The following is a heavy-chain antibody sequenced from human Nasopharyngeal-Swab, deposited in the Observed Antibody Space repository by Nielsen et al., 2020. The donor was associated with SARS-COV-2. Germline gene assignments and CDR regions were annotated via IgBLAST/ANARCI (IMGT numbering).Heavy chain of an antibody. CDR3: ATWMTAHFDY. CDR2: VDYDGVRT. CDR1: GYTFSNYA. V-gene: IGHV3-23*01. D-gene: IGHD5-18*01. Sequence: EGSLRLSCTGSGYTFSNYAISWVRQAPGQGLEWVSTVDYDGVRTHYTDSVEGRFIISRDNSRNTAYLQIKSLRVEDAAVYYCATWMTAHFDYWGQGTLVT. J-gene: IGHJ4*02.